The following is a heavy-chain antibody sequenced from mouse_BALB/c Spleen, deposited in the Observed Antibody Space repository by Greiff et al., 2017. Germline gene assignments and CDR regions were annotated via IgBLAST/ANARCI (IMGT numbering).Heavy chain of an antibody. V-gene: IGHV6-6*02. Sequence: EVMLVESGGGLVQPGGSMKLSCVASGFTFSNYWMNWVRQSPEKGLEWVAEIRLKSNNYATHYAESVKGRFTISRDDSKSSVYLQMNNLRAEDTGIYYCTRRDNYGNYYYAMDYWGQGTSVTVSS. D-gene: IGHD2-1*01. CDR1: GFTFSNYW. CDR3: TRRDNYGNYYYAMDY. J-gene: IGHJ4*01. CDR2: IRLKSNNYAT.